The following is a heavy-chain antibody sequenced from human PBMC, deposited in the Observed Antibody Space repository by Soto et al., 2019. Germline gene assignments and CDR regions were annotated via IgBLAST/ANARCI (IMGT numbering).Heavy chain of an antibody. CDR2: ISWNRGSI. Sequence: PGGSLRLSCAASGFNFDDYAMHWVRQAPGKGLEWVSGISWNRGSIGYADSVKGRFTISRDNAKNSLYLQMNSLRAEDTALYYCAKAISRRGYSGDDYWGQGTLVTVSS. CDR1: GFNFDDYA. D-gene: IGHD5-12*01. V-gene: IGHV3-9*01. CDR3: AKAISRRGYSGDDY. J-gene: IGHJ4*02.